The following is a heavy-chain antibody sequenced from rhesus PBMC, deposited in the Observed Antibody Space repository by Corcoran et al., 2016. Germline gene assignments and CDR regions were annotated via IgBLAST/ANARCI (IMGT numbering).Heavy chain of an antibody. V-gene: IGHV3-178*01. CDR1: GFTFRAYS. CDR3: GRADYGVDY. D-gene: IGHD4-29*01. Sequence: EVQLVASGGDLEKPGVSLRLSSAASGFTFRAYSMAWVPQAPGKGLEWVSRISNGGGSTWYADSVKGRFTISRENAKNTLYRQMNSLRAEDTAVYYCGRADYGVDYWGQGVLVTVSS. CDR2: ISNGGGST. J-gene: IGHJ4*01.